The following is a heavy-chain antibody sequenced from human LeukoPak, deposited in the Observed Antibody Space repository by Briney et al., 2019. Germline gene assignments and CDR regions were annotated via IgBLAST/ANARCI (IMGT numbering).Heavy chain of an antibody. CDR1: GGSFSGYY. CDR3: ARERGRLRKYYDILTGYLGYYYYMDV. D-gene: IGHD3-9*01. V-gene: IGHV4-4*07. Sequence: SETLSLTCAVYGGSFSGYYWSWIRQPAGKGLEWIGRIYTSGSTNYNPSLKSRVTISVDTSKNQFSLKLSSVTAADTAVYYCARERGRLRKYYDILTGYLGYYYYMDVWGKGTTVTISS. J-gene: IGHJ6*03. CDR2: IYTSGST.